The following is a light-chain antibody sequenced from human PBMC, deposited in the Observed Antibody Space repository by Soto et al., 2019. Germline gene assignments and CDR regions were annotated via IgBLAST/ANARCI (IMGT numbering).Light chain of an antibody. CDR3: ATWDDSLNAAV. V-gene: IGLV1-44*01. Sequence: QSVLTQPPSASGTPGQRITISCSGSRSSVGSNNVNWYQQLPGTAPKLLIYSNNRRPSGVPDRFSGSKSGTSASLAISGLQSDDEADYYCATWDDSLNAAVFGGGTQLTVL. CDR2: SNN. J-gene: IGLJ7*01. CDR1: RSSVGSNN.